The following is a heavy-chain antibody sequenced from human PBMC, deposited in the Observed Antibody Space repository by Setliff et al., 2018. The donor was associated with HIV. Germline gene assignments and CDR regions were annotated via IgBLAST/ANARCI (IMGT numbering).Heavy chain of an antibody. CDR3: ARALNWRNWFDP. CDR2: IYYSGST. D-gene: IGHD1-1*01. J-gene: IGHJ5*02. CDR1: GGSISSYY. Sequence: ETLSLTCTVSGGSISSYYWSWIRQPSGKGLEGIGYIYYSGSTNYNPALKSRVTISVDTSKNQFPLKLSSVTAADTAVYYCARALNWRNWFDPWGQGTLVTVSS. V-gene: IGHV4-59*01.